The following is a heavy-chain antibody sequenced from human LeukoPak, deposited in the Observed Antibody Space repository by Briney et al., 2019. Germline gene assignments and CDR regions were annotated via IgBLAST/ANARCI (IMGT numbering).Heavy chain of an antibody. D-gene: IGHD3-22*01. J-gene: IGHJ3*02. V-gene: IGHV3-23*01. CDR3: AEDYYFDTDAYSWSSPGWHPFDI. Sequence: PGGSLRLSCTASGFTFSNSAMNWVRQAPGKGLGWVSTISRSGDSTYYADSVKGRFTISRDHSKNTLYLQMNSLTVEDTAIYYCAEDYYFDTDAYSWSSPGWHPFDIWGQGTMATVSS. CDR2: ISRSGDST. CDR1: GFTFSNSA.